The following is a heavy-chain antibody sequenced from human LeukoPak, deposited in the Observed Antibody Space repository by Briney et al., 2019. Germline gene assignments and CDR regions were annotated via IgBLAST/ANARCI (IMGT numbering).Heavy chain of an antibody. V-gene: IGHV4-30-2*01. D-gene: IGHD5-12*01. CDR2: IYHSGST. CDR3: ARSRRGGYGEWDY. CDR1: GGSISSGGYS. J-gene: IGHJ4*02. Sequence: PSETLSLTCAVSGGSISSGGYSWSWIRQPPGKGLEWMGHIYHSGSTNYNPSLKSRVTISVDKSKNQFSLKLSSVTAADTAVYYCARSRRGGYGEWDYWGQGTLVTVSS.